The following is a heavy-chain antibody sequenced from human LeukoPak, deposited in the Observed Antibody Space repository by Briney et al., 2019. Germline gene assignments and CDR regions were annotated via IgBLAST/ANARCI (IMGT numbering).Heavy chain of an antibody. CDR1: GGSFSGYY. V-gene: IGHV4-34*01. D-gene: IGHD3-10*01. CDR2: INHSGST. J-gene: IGHJ6*03. CDR3: ARRGAKDYYYYYMDV. Sequence: SETLSLTCAVYGGSFSGYYWSWIRQPPGKGLEWIGEINHSGSTNYNPSLKSRVTISVDTSKNQFSLKLSSVTAADTAVYYCARRGAKDYYYYYMDVWGKGTTVTISS.